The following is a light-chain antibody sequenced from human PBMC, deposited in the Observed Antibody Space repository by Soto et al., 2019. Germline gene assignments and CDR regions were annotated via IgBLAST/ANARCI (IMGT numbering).Light chain of an antibody. CDR3: QQYGSSPAVT. CDR1: QSVSSSY. CDR2: GAS. V-gene: IGKV3-20*01. J-gene: IGKJ3*01. Sequence: EIVLTQSPGTLSLSPGERATLSCRASQSVSSSYLAWYQQKPGQAPRLLIYGASSRATGIPDRFSGSGSGPDFTLTISSLEPDDFAVYYCQQYGSSPAVTFGPGTKVDLK.